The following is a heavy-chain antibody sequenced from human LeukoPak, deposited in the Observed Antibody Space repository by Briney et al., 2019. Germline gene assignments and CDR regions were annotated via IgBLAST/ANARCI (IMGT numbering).Heavy chain of an antibody. D-gene: IGHD1-7*01. Sequence: PSQTLSLTCTVSGGSVSSGDYYWTWIRQPAGKGLEWIGRIYTSGSTSYSPSLKSRVTISLDTSKNQFSLRLSSVTAADTAVYYCARGGELLNYLGQGTLATVSS. V-gene: IGHV4-61*02. CDR2: IYTSGST. CDR1: GGSVSSGDYY. J-gene: IGHJ4*02. CDR3: ARGGELLNY.